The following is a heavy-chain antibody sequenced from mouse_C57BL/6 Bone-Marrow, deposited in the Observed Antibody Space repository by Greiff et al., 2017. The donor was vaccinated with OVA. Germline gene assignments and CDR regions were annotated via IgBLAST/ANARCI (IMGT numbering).Heavy chain of an antibody. CDR3: ARYGSSYGYFDV. V-gene: IGHV3-1*01. CDR1: GYSITSGYD. D-gene: IGHD1-1*01. J-gene: IGHJ1*03. Sequence: EVKLQESGPGMVKPSQSLSLTCTVTGYSITSGYDWHWIRHFPGNKLEWTGYISYSGSTNYNPSLKSRISITHDTSKNHFFLKLNSVTTEDTATYYCARYGSSYGYFDVWGTGTTVTVSS. CDR2: ISYSGST.